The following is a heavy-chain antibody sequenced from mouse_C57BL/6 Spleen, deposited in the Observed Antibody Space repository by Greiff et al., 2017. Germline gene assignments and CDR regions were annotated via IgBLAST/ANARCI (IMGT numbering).Heavy chain of an antibody. V-gene: IGHV5-6*02. Sequence: DVMLVESGGDLVKPGGSLKLSCAASGFTFSSYGMSWVRPTPDKRLEWVATISSGGSYTYYPDSVKGRFTISRDNAKNTLYLQMSSLKSEDTAMYYCASPIYYDYDYYAMDYWGQGTSVTVSS. CDR2: ISSGGSYT. CDR3: ASPIYYDYDYYAMDY. CDR1: GFTFSSYG. J-gene: IGHJ4*01. D-gene: IGHD2-4*01.